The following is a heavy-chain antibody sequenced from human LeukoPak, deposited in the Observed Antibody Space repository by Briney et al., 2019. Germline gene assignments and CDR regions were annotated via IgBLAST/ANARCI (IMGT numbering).Heavy chain of an antibody. V-gene: IGHV3-7*01. CDR3: ARDPGTLSGWYASDYFDY. D-gene: IGHD6-19*01. CDR2: IKQDGSEK. CDR1: GFTFSSYW. Sequence: PGGSLRLSCAASGFTFSSYWMSWVRQAPGKGLEWVANIKQDGSEKYYVDSVKGRFTISRDNAKNSLYLQMNSLRAEDTAVYYCARDPGTLSGWYASDYFDYWGQGTLVTVSS. J-gene: IGHJ4*02.